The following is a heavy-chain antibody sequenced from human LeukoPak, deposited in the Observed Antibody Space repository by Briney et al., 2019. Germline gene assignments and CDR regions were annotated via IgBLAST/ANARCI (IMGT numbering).Heavy chain of an antibody. Sequence: GGSLRLSCAASGFTFSVYGMHWVRQAPGKGLEWVSVISGSGDSTYYADSVKGLFTISRDNSKNTLFLQMNSLRAEDTAVYYCTSSLDYWGQGTLVTVSS. CDR1: GFTFSVYG. J-gene: IGHJ4*02. CDR3: TSSLDY. V-gene: IGHV3-23*01. CDR2: ISGSGDST.